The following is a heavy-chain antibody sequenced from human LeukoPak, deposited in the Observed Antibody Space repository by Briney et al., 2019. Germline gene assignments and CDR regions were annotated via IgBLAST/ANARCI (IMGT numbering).Heavy chain of an antibody. V-gene: IGHV4-4*07. Sequence: KPSETLSLTCTVSGGSISSYYCSWIRQPAGKGLEWIGRIYTSGSTNYNPSLKSRVTMSVDTSKNQFSLKMSSVTAADTAVYYCASNYGSGSYHYFDYWGQGTLVTVSS. J-gene: IGHJ4*02. CDR3: ASNYGSGSYHYFDY. CDR1: GGSISSYY. D-gene: IGHD3-10*01. CDR2: IYTSGST.